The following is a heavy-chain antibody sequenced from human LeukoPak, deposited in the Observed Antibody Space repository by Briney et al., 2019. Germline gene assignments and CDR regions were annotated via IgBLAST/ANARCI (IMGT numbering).Heavy chain of an antibody. J-gene: IGHJ6*03. CDR1: GFTLSSYG. Sequence: GGSLRLSCAVSGFTLSSYGMSWVRQAPGKGLEWVSGISGSGGTTYYADSVKGRFTISRDNAKNSLYLQMNSLRAEDTAVYYCAREAAAQLNYYYYYIDVWGKGTTVTISS. V-gene: IGHV3-23*01. D-gene: IGHD6-13*01. CDR3: AREAAAQLNYYYYYIDV. CDR2: ISGSGGTT.